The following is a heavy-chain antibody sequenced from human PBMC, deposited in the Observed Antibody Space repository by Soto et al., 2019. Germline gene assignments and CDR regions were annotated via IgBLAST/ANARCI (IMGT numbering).Heavy chain of an antibody. CDR1: GFTFSSYG. D-gene: IGHD2-15*01. CDR2: IWYDGSNK. Sequence: GSLRLSCAASGFTFSSYGMHWVRQAPGKGLEWVAVIWYDGSNKYYADSVKGRFTISRDNSKNTLYLQMNSLRAEDTAVYYCARAPACSGGSCYPFDYWGQGTLVNVSS. V-gene: IGHV3-33*01. CDR3: ARAPACSGGSCYPFDY. J-gene: IGHJ4*02.